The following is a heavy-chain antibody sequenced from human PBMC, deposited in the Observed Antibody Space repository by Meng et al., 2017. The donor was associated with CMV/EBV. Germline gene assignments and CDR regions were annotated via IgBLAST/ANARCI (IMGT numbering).Heavy chain of an antibody. CDR3: AREDYGYYGMDV. J-gene: IGHJ6*02. CDR1: GFTFSSYW. CDR2: INSDGSST. Sequence: GGSLRLSCAAPGFTFSSYWMHWVRQAPGKGLVWVSRINSDGSSTSYADSVKGRFTISRDNAKNTLYLQMNSLRAEDTAVYYCAREDYGYYGMDVWGQGTTVTVSS. V-gene: IGHV3-74*01.